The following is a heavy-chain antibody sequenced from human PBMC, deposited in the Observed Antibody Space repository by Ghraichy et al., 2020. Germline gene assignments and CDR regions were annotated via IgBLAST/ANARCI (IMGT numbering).Heavy chain of an antibody. CDR2: IYYSGST. CDR1: GGSISSSSYY. CDR3: ASQPRRYSRAFDY. D-gene: IGHD1-14*01. V-gene: IGHV4-39*07. J-gene: IGHJ4*02. Sequence: SETLSLTCTVSGGSISSSSYYWGWIRQPPGKGLEWIGSIYYSGSTYYNPSLKSRVTISVDTSKNQFSLKLSSVTAADTAVYYCASQPRRYSRAFDYWGQGTLVTVSS.